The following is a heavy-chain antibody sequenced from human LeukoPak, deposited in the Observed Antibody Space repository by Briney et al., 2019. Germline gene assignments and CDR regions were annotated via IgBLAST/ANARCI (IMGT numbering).Heavy chain of an antibody. CDR1: GGSFSGYH. J-gene: IGHJ5*02. CDR3: ARGGNTSIWFDP. D-gene: IGHD1-26*01. CDR2: INHSGST. V-gene: IGHV4-34*01. Sequence: SETLSLTCAVYGGSFSGYHWSWIRQPPGKGLEWIGEINHSGSTNYNPSLKSRVTISVDTSKSQFSLKLSSVTAADTAVYYCARGGNTSIWFDPWGQGTLVTVSS.